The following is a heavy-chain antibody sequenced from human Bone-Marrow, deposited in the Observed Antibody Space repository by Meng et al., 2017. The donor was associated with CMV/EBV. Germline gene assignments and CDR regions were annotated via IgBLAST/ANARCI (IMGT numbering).Heavy chain of an antibody. CDR3: AGQGTSSFFDY. V-gene: IGHV3-74*01. CDR2: INSDGSST. Sequence: GESLKISCAASGFTFSSYWMHWVRQAPGKGLVWVSRINSDGSSTSYADSVKGRFTISRDNAKNTLYLQMNSLRAEDTAVYYCAGQGTSSFFDYWGQGTLVTFSS. J-gene: IGHJ4*02. CDR1: GFTFSSYW. D-gene: IGHD2-2*01.